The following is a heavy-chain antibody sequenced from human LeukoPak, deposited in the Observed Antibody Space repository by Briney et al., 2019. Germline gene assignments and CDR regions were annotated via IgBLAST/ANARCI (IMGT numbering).Heavy chain of an antibody. Sequence: ASVKVSCKASGGTFSSHAISWVRQAPGQGLEWMGGIIPIFGTANYAQKFQVRVTITADESTSTAYMELSSLRSEDTAVYYCASRRIVVVVAATLGYYYYGMDVWGQGTTVTVSS. V-gene: IGHV1-69*13. CDR2: IIPIFGTA. CDR1: GGTFSSHA. D-gene: IGHD2-15*01. CDR3: ASRRIVVVVAATLGYYYYGMDV. J-gene: IGHJ6*02.